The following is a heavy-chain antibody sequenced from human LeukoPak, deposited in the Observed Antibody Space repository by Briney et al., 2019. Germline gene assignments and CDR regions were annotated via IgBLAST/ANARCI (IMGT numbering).Heavy chain of an antibody. CDR1: GYTLTSYG. CDR2: IRAYNSNT. D-gene: IGHD4-23*01. J-gene: IGHJ4*02. Sequence: ASVKVSCKASGYTLTSYGISCARQSPGKLLEWKGWIRAYNSNTNYAQKLQGRVTMTTDTSTSTAYMELRSLRSDDTAVYYCARSWGHVYGGNLDYWGQETLVTV. CDR3: ARSWGHVYGGNLDY. V-gene: IGHV1-18*01.